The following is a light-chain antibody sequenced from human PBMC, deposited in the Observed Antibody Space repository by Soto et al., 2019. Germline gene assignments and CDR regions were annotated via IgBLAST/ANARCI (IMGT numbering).Light chain of an antibody. CDR1: QSVSNNY. V-gene: IGKV3-20*01. CDR2: GAS. J-gene: IGKJ1*01. Sequence: EIVLTQSPVTLSLSPGERSTLSCMASQSVSNNYLAWYQQKPGQAPRLLIYGASNRATGIPDRFSGSGSGTDFTLTIRRLEPEDFAVYYCQQYGTSSTFGQGTKVDI. CDR3: QQYGTSST.